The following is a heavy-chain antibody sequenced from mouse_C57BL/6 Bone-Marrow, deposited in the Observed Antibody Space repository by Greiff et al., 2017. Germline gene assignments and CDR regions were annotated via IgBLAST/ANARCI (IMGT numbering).Heavy chain of an antibody. V-gene: IGHV5-12*01. CDR2: ISNGGGST. Sequence: EVKLVESGGGLVQPGGSLKLSCAASGFTFSDYYMYWVRQTPEKRLEWVAYISNGGGSTNYPDTVKGRCTISRDNAKNTLNLQMSRLNSEDTAVYCCTRPRFAYWGQGTLVTVSA. CDR3: TRPRFAY. J-gene: IGHJ3*01. CDR1: GFTFSDYY.